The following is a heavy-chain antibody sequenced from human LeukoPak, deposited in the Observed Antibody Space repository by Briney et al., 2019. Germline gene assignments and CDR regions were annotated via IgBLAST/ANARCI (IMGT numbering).Heavy chain of an antibody. V-gene: IGHV3-30*02. CDR2: IRYDGSNK. D-gene: IGHD3-9*01. Sequence: GGSLRLSCAASGFTFSSHGMSWVRQAPGKGVEGVAFIRYDGSNKHYADSVKGRFTISRDNSNNTLYLQMNSLISEDTAVYYCANGPQYNILTGFYNVRSHLDYWGQGTLVTVSS. CDR3: ANGPQYNILTGFYNVRSHLDY. CDR1: GFTFSSHG. J-gene: IGHJ4*02.